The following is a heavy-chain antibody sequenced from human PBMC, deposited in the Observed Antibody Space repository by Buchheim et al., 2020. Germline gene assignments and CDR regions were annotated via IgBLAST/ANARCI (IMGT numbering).Heavy chain of an antibody. D-gene: IGHD1-26*01. Sequence: QVQLVESGGGVVQPGRSLRLSCAASGFTFSSYGMHWVRQAPGKGLEWVAVIWYDGSNKYYADSVKGRFTISRDNSKNTLYLPMNSLRAEDTAVYYCAREWGATGNPFDYWGQGTL. CDR2: IWYDGSNK. CDR3: AREWGATGNPFDY. J-gene: IGHJ4*02. CDR1: GFTFSSYG. V-gene: IGHV3-33*01.